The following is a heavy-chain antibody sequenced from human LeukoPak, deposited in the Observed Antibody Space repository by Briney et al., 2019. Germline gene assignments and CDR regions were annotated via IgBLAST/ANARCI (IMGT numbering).Heavy chain of an antibody. D-gene: IGHD6-13*01. CDR1: GGSISSYY. V-gene: IGHV4-59*01. Sequence: PSDTLFLTCTVSGGSISSYYWSWIRQPPGKGLEWIGYIYYSGSTNYNPSLKSRVTISVETSKNELSLKLRSVTAADTAVYYCARVTGYRIEDYFDYWGQGTLVTVSS. J-gene: IGHJ4*02. CDR2: IYYSGST. CDR3: ARVTGYRIEDYFDY.